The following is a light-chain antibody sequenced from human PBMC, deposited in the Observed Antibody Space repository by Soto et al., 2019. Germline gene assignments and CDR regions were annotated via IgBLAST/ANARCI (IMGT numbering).Light chain of an antibody. Sequence: EIVLTQSPATLSLSPGERATLSCRATQSVDNYLAWYQQKPGQAPRLLIYDASNRATGIPARFSGSGSGTDFTLTISSLEPEDFAVYYCQHRSNGPLWTFGQGTKGDIK. CDR2: DAS. V-gene: IGKV3-11*01. J-gene: IGKJ1*01. CDR1: QSVDNY. CDR3: QHRSNGPLWT.